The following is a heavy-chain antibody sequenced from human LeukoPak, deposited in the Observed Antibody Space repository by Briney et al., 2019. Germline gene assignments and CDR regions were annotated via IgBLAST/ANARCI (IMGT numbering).Heavy chain of an antibody. V-gene: IGHV4-30-2*01. J-gene: IGHJ4*02. CDR3: ARDFIAQSPIPAF. D-gene: IGHD3-3*02. Sequence: PSETLSLTCPDSGDSISGSASSWSWIRQPPGKSLEWIGYIYHSGGTYYNPSLRSRVTISLDRSKNQFSLKLSSVTAADTAVYYCARDFIAQSPIPAFWGQGTLVSVSS. CDR1: GDSISGSASS. CDR2: IYHSGGT.